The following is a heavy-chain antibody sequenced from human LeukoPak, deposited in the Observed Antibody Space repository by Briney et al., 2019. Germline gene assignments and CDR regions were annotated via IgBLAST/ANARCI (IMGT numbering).Heavy chain of an antibody. CDR3: AKSGGWFGNFDY. CDR2: ISGSGGST. V-gene: IGHV3-23*01. Sequence: GGSLRLSCAASGFTFSSYGMSWVRQAPGKGLEWVSAISGSGGSTYYADSVKGRFTISRDNSKNTLYLQMNSLRAEDTAVYYCAKSGGWFGNFDYWGQGTLVTVSS. CDR1: GFTFSSYG. D-gene: IGHD3-10*01. J-gene: IGHJ4*02.